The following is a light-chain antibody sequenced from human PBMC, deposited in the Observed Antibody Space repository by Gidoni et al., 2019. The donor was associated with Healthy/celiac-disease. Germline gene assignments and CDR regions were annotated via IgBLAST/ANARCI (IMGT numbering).Light chain of an antibody. CDR1: QSVSSSY. CDR3: QQYGSSPPYT. Sequence: EIVLTQSRGTLSLSPGERATLSCRASQSVSSSYLAWYQQKPGQAPRLLNYGASSRATGIPDRFSGSGSGTDFTLTISRLGPEDFAVYYCQQYGSSPPYTFGQGTKLEIK. CDR2: GAS. J-gene: IGKJ2*01. V-gene: IGKV3-20*01.